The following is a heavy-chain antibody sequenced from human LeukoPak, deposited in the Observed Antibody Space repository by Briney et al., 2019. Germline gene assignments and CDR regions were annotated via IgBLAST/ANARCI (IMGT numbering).Heavy chain of an antibody. D-gene: IGHD6-19*01. CDR1: GGSISSYY. J-gene: IGHJ4*02. V-gene: IGHV4-59*12. CDR3: ARVTPSAVAGTLDY. Sequence: PSETLSLTCTVSGGSISSYYWSWIRQPPGKGLEWIGYIYYSGSTNYNPSLKSRVTISVDTSKNQFSLKLSSVTAADTAVYYCARVTPSAVAGTLDYWGQGTLVTVSS. CDR2: IYYSGST.